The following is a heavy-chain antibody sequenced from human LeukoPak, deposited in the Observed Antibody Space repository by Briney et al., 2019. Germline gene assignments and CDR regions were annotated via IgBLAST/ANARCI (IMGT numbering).Heavy chain of an antibody. D-gene: IGHD3-9*01. CDR1: GGSFSGYY. J-gene: IGHJ4*02. Sequence: SETLSLTCAVYGGSFSGYYWNWIRQPPGKGLEGIGEINNGGSTNYNPSLEGRVTISVDTSKNQFYLKLSSVTAAVTAVDSCAKDQGLRYIDWLRRYYFDNWGQGTLVTVSS. CDR2: INNGGST. V-gene: IGHV4-34*01. CDR3: AKDQGLRYIDWLRRYYFDN.